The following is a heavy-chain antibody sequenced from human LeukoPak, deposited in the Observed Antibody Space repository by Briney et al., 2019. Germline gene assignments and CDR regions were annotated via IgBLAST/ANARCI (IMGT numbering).Heavy chain of an antibody. CDR1: GGSFSGYY. CDR2: INHSGST. J-gene: IGHJ5*02. D-gene: IGHD3-3*01. V-gene: IGHV4-34*01. Sequence: SETLSLTCAVYGGSFSGYYWSWIRQPPGKGLEWIGEINHSGSTNYNPSLKSRVTISVDTSKNQFSLKLSSVTAADTAVYYCARGYITIFGVVIKKYNWFDPWGQGTLVTVSS. CDR3: ARGYITIFGVVIKKYNWFDP.